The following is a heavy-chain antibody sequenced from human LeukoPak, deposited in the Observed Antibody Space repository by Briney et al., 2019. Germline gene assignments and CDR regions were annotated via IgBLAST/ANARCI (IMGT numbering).Heavy chain of an antibody. V-gene: IGHV1-46*01. J-gene: IGHJ4*02. Sequence: ASVKVSCKASGYTFTSYYMHWVRQAPGQGPEWMGIINPSGGSTSYAQKFQGRVTMTRDTSTSTVYMELSSLRSEDTAVYYCARDQSGGKEFDYWGQGTLVTVSS. D-gene: IGHD2-15*01. CDR3: ARDQSGGKEFDY. CDR1: GYTFTSYY. CDR2: INPSGGST.